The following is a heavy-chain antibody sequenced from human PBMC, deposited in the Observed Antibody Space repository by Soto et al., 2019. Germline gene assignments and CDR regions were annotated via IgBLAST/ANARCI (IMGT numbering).Heavy chain of an antibody. Sequence: QLQLQESGPGLVKPSETLSLTCTVSGGSISSSSYYWGWIRQPPGKGLEWIGSIYYSGSTYYNPSLKSRVTISVDTSKNQFSLKLSSVTAADTAVYYCARTPRSTIFGVAPFDYWGQGTLVTVSS. CDR3: ARTPRSTIFGVAPFDY. J-gene: IGHJ4*02. V-gene: IGHV4-39*01. CDR2: IYYSGST. CDR1: GGSISSSSYY. D-gene: IGHD3-3*01.